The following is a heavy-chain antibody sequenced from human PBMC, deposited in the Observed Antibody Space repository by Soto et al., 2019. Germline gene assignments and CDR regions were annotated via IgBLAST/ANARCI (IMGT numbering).Heavy chain of an antibody. Sequence: PGGSLRLSCAASGFTFSSYWMTWLRQAPGKGLECVANIKQDGSDKYYVDSVKGRFTIFRDNAKNSLYLQMNSLRAEDTAIYYCARQTRAPESWGQGTLVTVSS. CDR3: ARQTRAPES. D-gene: IGHD3-10*01. V-gene: IGHV3-7*03. J-gene: IGHJ5*02. CDR1: GFTFSSYW. CDR2: IKQDGSDK.